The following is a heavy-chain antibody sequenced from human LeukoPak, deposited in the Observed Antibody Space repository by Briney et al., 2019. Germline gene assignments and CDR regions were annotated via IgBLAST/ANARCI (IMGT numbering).Heavy chain of an antibody. CDR2: ISSSSSYI. D-gene: IGHD3-22*01. Sequence: PVGSLRLSCAASGFSFSSYSMNWVRQAPGKGLEWVSSISSSSSYIYYADSEKGRFTISRDNAKNSLYLQMNSLRAEDTAVYYCARSFGYYDDSSAAYDIWGQGTMVTVSS. V-gene: IGHV3-21*01. CDR3: ARSFGYYDDSSAAYDI. J-gene: IGHJ3*02. CDR1: GFSFSSYS.